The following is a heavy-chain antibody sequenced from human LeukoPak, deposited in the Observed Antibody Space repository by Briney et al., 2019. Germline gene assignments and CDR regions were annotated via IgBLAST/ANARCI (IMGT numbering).Heavy chain of an antibody. Sequence: GGSLRLSCAASGFPFSTYAMSWVRQAPGKGLEWVSGISGSGGSTYYADSVKGRFTISRDNSKNTPYVQMNSLRAEDTATYYCAKSKAVAGYDAFDIWGQGTMVTVSS. CDR2: ISGSGGST. CDR1: GFPFSTYA. J-gene: IGHJ3*02. CDR3: AKSKAVAGYDAFDI. V-gene: IGHV3-23*01. D-gene: IGHD6-19*01.